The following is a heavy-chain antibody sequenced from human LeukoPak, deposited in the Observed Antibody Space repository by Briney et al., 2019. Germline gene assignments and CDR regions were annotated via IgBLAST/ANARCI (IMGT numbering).Heavy chain of an antibody. CDR2: IYRGGST. CDR1: GFNVSSNY. Sequence: GGSLRLSCAASGFNVSSNYMSWVRQAPGKGLEWVSVIYRGGSTYYADSVKGRFTISRDNSKNTLYLQMNSLRAEDTAVYYCARGTVITGTTAYYFDYWGQGTLVTVSS. J-gene: IGHJ4*02. V-gene: IGHV3-53*01. D-gene: IGHD1-7*01. CDR3: ARGTVITGTTAYYFDY.